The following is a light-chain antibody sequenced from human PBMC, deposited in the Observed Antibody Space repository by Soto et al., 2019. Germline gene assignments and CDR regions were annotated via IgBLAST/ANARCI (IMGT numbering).Light chain of an antibody. CDR2: AAS. Sequence: DIQMTQSPSSLSASVGDTVTITCRASQSIGTYLNWYQQRPGKPPKLLIYAASKLQGGVPPRFTGGGSGTHFTLIISSLQPDDFATYYCQQSSTTGFFGPGTNVDVK. J-gene: IGKJ3*01. CDR1: QSIGTY. V-gene: IGKV1-39*01. CDR3: QQSSTTGF.